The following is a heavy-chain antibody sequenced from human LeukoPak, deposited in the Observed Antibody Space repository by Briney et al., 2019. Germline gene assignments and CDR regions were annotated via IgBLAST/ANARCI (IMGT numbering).Heavy chain of an antibody. CDR1: GGSISSYY. Sequence: PSETLSLTCTVSGGSISSYYWSWIRQPPGKGLEWIGSIYSSGSTNYNPSLEGRVTVSADTTKNQFSLKLSSVTAADTAVYYCARRVSGTYYVWFDPWGQGTLVTVSS. D-gene: IGHD3-10*01. CDR2: IYSSGST. V-gene: IGHV4-59*08. CDR3: ARRVSGTYYVWFDP. J-gene: IGHJ5*02.